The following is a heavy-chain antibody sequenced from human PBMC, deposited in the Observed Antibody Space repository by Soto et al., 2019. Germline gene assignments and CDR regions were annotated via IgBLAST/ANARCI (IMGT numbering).Heavy chain of an antibody. CDR3: ARSSISVVPAAIPSWFDP. V-gene: IGHV1-46*01. J-gene: IGHJ5*02. Sequence: ASVKVSCKASGYTFTSYYMHWVRQAPGQGLEWMGIINPSGGSTSYAQKFQGRVTMTRDTSTSTVYMELSSLRSEDTAVYYCARSSISVVPAAIPSWFDPWGQGTLVTVSS. CDR2: INPSGGST. D-gene: IGHD2-2*01. CDR1: GYTFTSYY.